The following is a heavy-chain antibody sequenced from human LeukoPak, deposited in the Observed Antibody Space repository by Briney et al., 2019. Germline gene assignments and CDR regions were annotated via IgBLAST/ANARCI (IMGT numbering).Heavy chain of an antibody. V-gene: IGHV3-23*01. D-gene: IGHD1-26*01. CDR1: GYSISSGYY. J-gene: IGHJ6*03. CDR2: ISGSGGST. Sequence: PSETLSLTCTVSGYSISSGYYWGWIRRPPGKGLEWVSAISGSGGSTYYADSVKGRFTISRDNSKNTLYLQMNSLRAEDTAVYYCARGIVGYYYMDVWGKGTTVTVSS. CDR3: ARGIVGYYYMDV.